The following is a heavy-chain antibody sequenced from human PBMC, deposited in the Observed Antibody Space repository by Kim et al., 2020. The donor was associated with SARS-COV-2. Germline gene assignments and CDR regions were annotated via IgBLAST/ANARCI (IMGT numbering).Heavy chain of an antibody. J-gene: IGHJ6*02. CDR3: ARVPPQNCSGGSCYYYYGMDV. Sequence: SETLSLTCTVSGGSISSYYWSWIRQPPGKGLEWIGYIYYSGSTNYNPSLKSRVTISVDTSKNQFSLKLSSVTAADTAMYYCARVPPQNCSGGSCYYYYGMDVWGQGTTVTVSS. CDR1: GGSISSYY. CDR2: IYYSGST. V-gene: IGHV4-59*13. D-gene: IGHD2-15*01.